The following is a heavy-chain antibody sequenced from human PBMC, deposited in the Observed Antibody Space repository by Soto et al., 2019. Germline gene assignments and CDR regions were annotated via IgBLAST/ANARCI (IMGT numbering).Heavy chain of an antibody. Sequence: ASVKVSCKASGYSFTTYYMHWVRQAPGQGLEWMGIINPSSGSTSYAQKFQGRVTMTRDTSTSTVYMELSSLRSEDTAVYYCARDRAPGWAYYYGMDVWGQGTTVTVSS. CDR3: ARDRAPGWAYYYGMDV. D-gene: IGHD1-26*01. CDR2: INPSSGST. J-gene: IGHJ6*02. V-gene: IGHV1-46*03. CDR1: GYSFTTYY.